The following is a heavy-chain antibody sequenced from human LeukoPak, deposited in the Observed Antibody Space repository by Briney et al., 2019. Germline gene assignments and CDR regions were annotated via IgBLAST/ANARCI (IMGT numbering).Heavy chain of an antibody. CDR1: GGSISSSSYY. J-gene: IGHJ4*02. Sequence: PSETLSLTCTVSGGSISSSSYYWGWIRQPPGKGLEWIGSIYYSGSTYYNPSLKSRVTISVDTSKNQFSLKLSSVTAADTAVYYCARLRLQLWSFDYWGQGTLVTVSS. D-gene: IGHD5-18*01. CDR3: ARLRLQLWSFDY. CDR2: IYYSGST. V-gene: IGHV4-39*01.